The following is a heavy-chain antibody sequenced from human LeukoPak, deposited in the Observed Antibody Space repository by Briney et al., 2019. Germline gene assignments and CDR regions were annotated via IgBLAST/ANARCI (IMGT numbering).Heavy chain of an antibody. CDR1: GFTFSSYA. D-gene: IGHD2-15*01. Sequence: GGSLRLSCAASGFTFSSYAMHWVRQAPGKGLEWVAVISYDGSNKYYADSVKGRFTISRDNSKNTLYLQMNSLRAEGTAVYYCARDIVVVVAATGVFDYWGQGTLVTVSS. CDR3: ARDIVVVVAATGVFDY. J-gene: IGHJ4*02. CDR2: ISYDGSNK. V-gene: IGHV3-30-3*01.